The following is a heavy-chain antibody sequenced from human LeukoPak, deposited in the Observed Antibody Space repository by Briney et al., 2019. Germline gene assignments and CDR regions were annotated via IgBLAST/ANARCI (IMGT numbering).Heavy chain of an antibody. J-gene: IGHJ4*02. Sequence: GGSLRLSCAASGFTFSSYWMSWVRQAPGKGLEWVANIKQDGSEKYYVDSVKGRFTISRDNAKNSLYLQMNSLRAEDTAVYYCARTLGYGDYAGSVRFDYWGQGTLVTVSS. V-gene: IGHV3-7*01. CDR2: IKQDGSEK. CDR1: GFTFSSYW. CDR3: ARTLGYGDYAGSVRFDY. D-gene: IGHD4-17*01.